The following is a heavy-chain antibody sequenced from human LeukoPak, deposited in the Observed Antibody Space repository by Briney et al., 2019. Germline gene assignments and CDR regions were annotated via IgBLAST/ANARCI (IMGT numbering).Heavy chain of an antibody. Sequence: SETLSLTCTVSGGSISGSSYYWGWIRQPPGKGLEWIGSIYYSGSTYYNPSLKSRVTISVDTSKNQFSLKLSSVTAADTAVYYCARERYDILTGYYRTLDYWGQGTLVTVSS. CDR3: ARERYDILTGYYRTLDY. J-gene: IGHJ4*02. D-gene: IGHD3-9*01. V-gene: IGHV4-39*07. CDR2: IYYSGST. CDR1: GGSISGSSYY.